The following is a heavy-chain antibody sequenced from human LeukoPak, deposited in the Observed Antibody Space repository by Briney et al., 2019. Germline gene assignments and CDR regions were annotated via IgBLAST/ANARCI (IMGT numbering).Heavy chain of an antibody. J-gene: IGHJ4*02. CDR1: GFTFSSYA. D-gene: IGHD3-16*01. CDR2: ISGSGGST. Sequence: GGSLRLSCAASGFTFSSYAMSWVRQAPGKGLEWVSAISGSGGSTYYADSVKGRFTISRDNSKNTLYLQMNGLRAEDTAVYYCAKDQTGELWPIFDYWGQGTLVTVSS. V-gene: IGHV3-23*01. CDR3: AKDQTGELWPIFDY.